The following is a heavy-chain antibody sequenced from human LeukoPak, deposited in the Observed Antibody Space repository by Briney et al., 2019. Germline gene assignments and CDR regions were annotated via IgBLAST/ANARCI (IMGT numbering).Heavy chain of an antibody. CDR1: GYTFTSYD. CDR2: MNPNSGNT. J-gene: IGHJ6*03. CDR3: ARGGVYDSSGYYVSYYMDV. V-gene: IGHV1-8*01. Sequence: ASVRVSCKASGYTFTSYDINWVRQATGQGLEWMGWMNPNSGNTGYAQKFQGRVTMTRNTSISTAYMELSSLRSEDTAVYCCARGGVYDSSGYYVSYYMDVWGKGTTVTVSS. D-gene: IGHD3-22*01.